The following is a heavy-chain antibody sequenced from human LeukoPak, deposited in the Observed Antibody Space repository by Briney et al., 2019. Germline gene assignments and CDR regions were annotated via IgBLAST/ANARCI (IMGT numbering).Heavy chain of an antibody. V-gene: IGHV1-2*02. D-gene: IGHD2-15*01. CDR1: GYTFTYYY. J-gene: IGHJ4*02. CDR3: ARASVENTLRIDDY. CDR2: INPYSGDT. Sequence: ASVKVSCKASGYTFTYYYMHWVRQAPGQGLEWMGWINPYSGDTNYAQKFQGRVTMTRDTSITTAYMDLSRLKSDDTAVYYCARASVENTLRIDDYWGQGTLVTVAS.